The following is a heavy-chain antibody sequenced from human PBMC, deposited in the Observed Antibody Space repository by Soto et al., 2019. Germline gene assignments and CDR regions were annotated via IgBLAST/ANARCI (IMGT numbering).Heavy chain of an antibody. V-gene: IGHV1-69*13. CDR1: GGTFSSYA. Sequence: GASVKVSCKASGGTFSSYAISWVRQAPGQGLEWMGGIIPIFGTANYAQKFQGRVTITADESTSTAYMELSSLRSEDTAVYYCARDGEYDSSGYYSPFDYWGQGTLVTVSS. J-gene: IGHJ4*02. CDR2: IIPIFGTA. CDR3: ARDGEYDSSGYYSPFDY. D-gene: IGHD3-22*01.